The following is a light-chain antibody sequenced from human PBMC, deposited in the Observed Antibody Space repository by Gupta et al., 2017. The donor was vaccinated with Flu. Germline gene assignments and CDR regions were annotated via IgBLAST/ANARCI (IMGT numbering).Light chain of an antibody. V-gene: IGLV3-19*01. J-gene: IGLJ2*01. Sequence: TVRITCQGDSLRSDYASWYQQKPGQAPVLVIYGKNNRPSGIPDRFSGSSSGNTASLTITGAQAEDEADYDCNSRDSSGNHLGVVFGGGTKLTVL. CDR3: NSRDSSGNHLGVV. CDR1: SLRSDY. CDR2: GKN.